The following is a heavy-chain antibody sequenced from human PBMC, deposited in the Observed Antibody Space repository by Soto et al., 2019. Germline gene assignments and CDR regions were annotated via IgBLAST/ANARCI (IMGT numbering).Heavy chain of an antibody. Sequence: QVQLQQWGAGLLKPSETLSLTCAVYGGSFSGYYWSWIRQPPGKGLEWIGEINHSGSTNYNPPLKSRLTISVDTSKNQFSLKLSSVTAADTAVYYCATSMVWGSYRPYYFDYWGQGTLVTVSS. CDR3: ATSMVWGSYRPYYFDY. CDR2: INHSGST. J-gene: IGHJ4*02. CDR1: GGSFSGYY. D-gene: IGHD3-16*02. V-gene: IGHV4-34*01.